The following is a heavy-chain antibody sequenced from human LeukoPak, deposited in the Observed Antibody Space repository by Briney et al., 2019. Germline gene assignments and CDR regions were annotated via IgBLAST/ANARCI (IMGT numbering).Heavy chain of an antibody. V-gene: IGHV3-23*01. CDR2: ISGSSGRT. CDR1: GFTFSSYA. Sequence: PGGSLRLSCAASGFTFSSYAMSWVRQAPGKGLEWVSAISGSSGRTYYADSVKGRFTISRDNSKNTLYLQMNRLRAEDMAVYYCAKGSLDYYYGMDVWGQGTTVTVSS. CDR3: AKGSLDYYYGMDV. J-gene: IGHJ6*02.